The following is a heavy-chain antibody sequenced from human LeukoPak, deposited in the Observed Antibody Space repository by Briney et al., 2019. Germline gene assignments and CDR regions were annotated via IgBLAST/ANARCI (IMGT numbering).Heavy chain of an antibody. CDR3: ARSFWSGYYINAFDI. Sequence: SETLSLTCAVYGGSFSGYYWSWIRQPPGKGLEWIGEINHSGSTNYNPSLKSRVTISVDTSKNQFSLKLSSVTAADTAMYYCARSFWSGYYINAFDIWGQGTMVTVSS. D-gene: IGHD3-3*01. V-gene: IGHV4-34*01. J-gene: IGHJ3*02. CDR2: INHSGST. CDR1: GGSFSGYY.